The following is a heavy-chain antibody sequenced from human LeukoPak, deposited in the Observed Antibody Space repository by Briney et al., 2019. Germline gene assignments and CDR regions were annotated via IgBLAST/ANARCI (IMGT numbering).Heavy chain of an antibody. CDR3: ARDYYDSSGYYNGFDY. CDR2: IYYSGST. J-gene: IGHJ4*02. CDR1: GGTISRYY. Sequence: SETLSLTCTVPGGTISRYYWSWIRQPPGKGLEWIGYIYYSGSTDYNPSLKSRVTISVDTSKNQFSLKLSSVTAADTAVYYCARDYYDSSGYYNGFDYWGQGTMVTVSS. D-gene: IGHD3-22*01. V-gene: IGHV4-59*01.